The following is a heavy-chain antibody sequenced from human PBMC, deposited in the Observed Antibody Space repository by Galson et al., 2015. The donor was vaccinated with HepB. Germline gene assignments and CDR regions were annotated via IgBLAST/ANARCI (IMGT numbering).Heavy chain of an antibody. Sequence: SLRLSCAASGFTFSSYGMHWVRQAPGKGLEWMAVISYDGSNKYYADSVKGRFTISRDNSKNTLYLQMNSLRAEDTAVYYCAKDHFFLGYCSSTSCYPHAFDIWGQGTMVTVSS. J-gene: IGHJ3*02. CDR2: ISYDGSNK. CDR1: GFTFSSYG. V-gene: IGHV3-30*18. CDR3: AKDHFFLGYCSSTSCYPHAFDI. D-gene: IGHD2-2*01.